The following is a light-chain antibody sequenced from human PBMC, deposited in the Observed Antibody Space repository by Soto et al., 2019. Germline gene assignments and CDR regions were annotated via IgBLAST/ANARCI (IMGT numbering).Light chain of an antibody. CDR3: QEYNNWPWT. CDR2: GAS. CDR1: LSVSSN. J-gene: IGKJ1*01. Sequence: EIVMTQSPATLSVSPGERATLSCRASLSVSSNLAWYQQKPGQAPMLLIYGASTRATGIPARFSGSGSGTASTLAISSLQSEDFAVYDCQEYNNWPWTFGEGTKVEIK. V-gene: IGKV3-15*01.